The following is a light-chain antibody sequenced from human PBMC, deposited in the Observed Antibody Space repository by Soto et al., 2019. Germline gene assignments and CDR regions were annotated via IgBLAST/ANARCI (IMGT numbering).Light chain of an antibody. Sequence: EIVMTQSPATLSVSPGERATLSCRASQSVSSNLAWYQQKPGQAPRLLIYGASTRATGIPARFSGSRSGTELTLTISGLQSEDFAVYYCQHYNNWPRTFGQGTKVEIK. V-gene: IGKV3-15*01. CDR3: QHYNNWPRT. CDR2: GAS. J-gene: IGKJ1*01. CDR1: QSVSSN.